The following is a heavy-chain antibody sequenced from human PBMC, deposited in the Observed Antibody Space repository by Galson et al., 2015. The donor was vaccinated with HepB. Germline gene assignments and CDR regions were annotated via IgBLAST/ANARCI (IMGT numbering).Heavy chain of an antibody. CDR1: GFTFSDYY. V-gene: IGHV3-11*01. CDR3: AVDKMGFLGYSKPRLFDP. CDR2: ISSSGSTI. J-gene: IGHJ5*02. D-gene: IGHD5-18*01. Sequence: SLRLSCAASGFTFSDYYMSWIRQAPGKGLEWVSYISSSGSTIYYADPMKGRFTITRDNAKNSLYLQMNSLRAEDTAVYYCAVDKMGFLGYSKPRLFDPWSQGTLVTVSS.